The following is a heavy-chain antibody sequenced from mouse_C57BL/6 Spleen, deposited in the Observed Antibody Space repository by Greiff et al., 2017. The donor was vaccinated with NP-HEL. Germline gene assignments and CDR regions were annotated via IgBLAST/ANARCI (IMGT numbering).Heavy chain of an antibody. CDR1: GYTFTSYW. Sequence: VQLQQSGAELVKPGASVKLSCKASGYTFTSYWMHWVKQRPGRGLEWIGRIDPNSGGTKYNEKFKSKATLTVDKPSSTAYMQLRSLTSEDFAVYYCERSGGGVLAPYYAMDYWGQGTSVTVSS. D-gene: IGHD3-1*01. CDR2: IDPNSGGT. J-gene: IGHJ4*01. CDR3: ERSGGGVLAPYYAMDY. V-gene: IGHV1-72*01.